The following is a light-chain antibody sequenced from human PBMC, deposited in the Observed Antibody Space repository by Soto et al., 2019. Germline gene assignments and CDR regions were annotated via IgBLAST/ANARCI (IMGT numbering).Light chain of an antibody. CDR3: ATWDGSLPGEV. Sequence: QSVVPQSPSVSAAPGQKVTISCSGSSSNIGNNYVSWYQQLPGTAPKLLIYDNNKRPSGIPDRFSGSKSGPSGTLDITGLQTGDEADYYCATWDGSLPGEVFGGGTKLTVL. CDR1: SSNIGNNY. J-gene: IGLJ2*01. V-gene: IGLV1-51*01. CDR2: DNN.